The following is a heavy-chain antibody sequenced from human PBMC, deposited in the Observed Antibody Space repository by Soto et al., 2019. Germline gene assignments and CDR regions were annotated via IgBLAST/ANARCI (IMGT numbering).Heavy chain of an antibody. CDR1: GGSFSGYY. J-gene: IGHJ5*02. V-gene: IGHV4-34*01. CDR2: INHSGST. D-gene: IGHD1-26*01. Sequence: PSETLSLTCAVYGGSFSGYYWSWIRQPPGKGLEWIGEINHSGSTNYNPSLKSRVTISVDTSKNQFSLKLSSVTAADTAVYYCARDRGSYYRWFDPWGQGTLVNVSS. CDR3: ARDRGSYYRWFDP.